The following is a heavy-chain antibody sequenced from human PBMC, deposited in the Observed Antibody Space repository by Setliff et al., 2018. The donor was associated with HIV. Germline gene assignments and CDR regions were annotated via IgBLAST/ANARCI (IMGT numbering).Heavy chain of an antibody. CDR2: IRQDGNEK. CDR1: GFSFNDYW. Sequence: LSCATTGFSFNDYWMMWVRQVPGKGLEWVANIRQDGNEKNYVDSVKGRFTISRDNAKMSLYLQMNSLRVDDTGVYYCARGADWDYVDVGGQGTTVTVSS. V-gene: IGHV3-7*03. J-gene: IGHJ6*02. CDR3: ARGADWDYVDV. D-gene: IGHD3-16*01.